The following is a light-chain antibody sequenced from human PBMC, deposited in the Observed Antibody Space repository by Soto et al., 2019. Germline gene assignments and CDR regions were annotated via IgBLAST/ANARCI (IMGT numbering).Light chain of an antibody. J-gene: IGKJ1*01. V-gene: IGKV1-5*01. Sequence: DIQMTQSPSSLSASVGDRVTITCRASQSISSWLAWYQQRPGKAPKLLIFDASTLENGVPARFSGSRSGPEFSLTISSLQPDDFATYYCQQYYSYWTFGQGTKVDIK. CDR1: QSISSW. CDR3: QQYYSYWT. CDR2: DAS.